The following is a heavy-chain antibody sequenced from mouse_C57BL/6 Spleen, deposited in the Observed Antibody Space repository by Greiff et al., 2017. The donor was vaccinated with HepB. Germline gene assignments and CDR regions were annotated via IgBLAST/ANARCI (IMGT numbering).Heavy chain of an antibody. V-gene: IGHV5-6*01. Sequence: EVQLVESGGDLVKPGGSLKLSCAASGFTFSSYGMSWVRQTPDKRLEWVATISSGGSYTYYPDSVKGRFTISRDNAKNTLYLQMSSLKSEDTAMYYCARQIVTTVVATEYFDVWGTGTTVTVSS. CDR1: GFTFSSYG. CDR2: ISSGGSYT. CDR3: ARQIVTTVVATEYFDV. J-gene: IGHJ1*03. D-gene: IGHD1-1*01.